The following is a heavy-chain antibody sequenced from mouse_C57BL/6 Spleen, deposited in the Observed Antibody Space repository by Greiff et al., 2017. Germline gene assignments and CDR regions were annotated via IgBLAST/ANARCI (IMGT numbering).Heavy chain of an antibody. CDR3: AKERKIYYDYAEYYYAMDD. CDR2: IDPNSGGL. Sequence: QVQLQQPGAELVKPGASVKLSCQASGYTFTSYWMHWVKQRPGRGLEWIGRIDPNSGGLKYNEKFKSKVTMTVDKPSSTAYMQVSSLTYEDAVVYDSAKERKIYYDYAEYYYAMDDWGQGTSVTVSS. CDR1: GYTFTSYW. V-gene: IGHV1-72*01. J-gene: IGHJ4*01. D-gene: IGHD2-4*01.